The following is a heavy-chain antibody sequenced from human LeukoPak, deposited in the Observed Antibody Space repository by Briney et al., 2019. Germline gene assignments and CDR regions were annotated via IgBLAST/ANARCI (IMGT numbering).Heavy chain of an antibody. Sequence: GGSLRLSCAASGFTFSSYWMSWVRQAPGKGLEWVANIKQDGSEKYYVDSVKGRFTISRDNAKNSLYLQMNSLRAEDTALYYCAKDVLAGASWRYFDYWGQGTLVTVSS. CDR3: AKDVLAGASWRYFDY. J-gene: IGHJ4*02. CDR1: GFTFSSYW. CDR2: IKQDGSEK. D-gene: IGHD1-26*01. V-gene: IGHV3-7*03.